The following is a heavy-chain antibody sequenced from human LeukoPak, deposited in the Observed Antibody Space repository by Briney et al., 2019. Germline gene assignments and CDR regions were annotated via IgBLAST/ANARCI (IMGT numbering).Heavy chain of an antibody. V-gene: IGHV3-48*03. J-gene: IGHJ4*02. CDR1: GFTFSSFQ. CDR3: ARVSYADGGYFDY. D-gene: IGHD3-16*01. Sequence: GGSLRLSCAASGFTFSSFQMNWVRQAPGKGLEWVSYISDTGTTIYYADSVRGRFTISRDNPKNSLYLQMNSLRDEDTAVYYCARVSYADGGYFDYWGQGTLVTVSS. CDR2: ISDTGTTI.